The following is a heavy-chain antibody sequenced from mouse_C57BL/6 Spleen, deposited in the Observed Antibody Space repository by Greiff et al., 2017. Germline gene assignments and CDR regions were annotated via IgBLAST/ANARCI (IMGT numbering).Heavy chain of an antibody. J-gene: IGHJ1*03. V-gene: IGHV1-7*01. CDR1: GYTFTSYW. Sequence: VQLQQSGAELAKPGASVKLSCKASGYTFTSYWMHWVKQRPGQGLEWIGYINPSGGYTKYNQKFKDKATLTADKSSSTAYLQLSSLTYEDSAVYDCARAPPYDYGDFDVWGTGTTVTVSS. CDR2: INPSGGYT. CDR3: ARAPPYDYGDFDV. D-gene: IGHD2-3*01.